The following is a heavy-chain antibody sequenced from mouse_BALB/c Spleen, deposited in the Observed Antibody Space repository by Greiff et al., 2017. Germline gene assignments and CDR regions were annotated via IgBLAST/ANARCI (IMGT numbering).Heavy chain of an antibody. CDR3: ASRNGNYLYYLDY. J-gene: IGHJ2*01. Sequence: EVQRVESGGGLVKPGGSLKLSCAASGFTFSSYAMSWVRQTPEKRLEWVASISSGGSTYYPDSVKGRFTISRDNARNILYLQMSSLRSEDTAMYYCASRNGNYLYYLDYWGQGTTLTVSS. D-gene: IGHD2-1*01. CDR2: ISSGGST. CDR1: GFTFSSYA. V-gene: IGHV5-6-5*01.